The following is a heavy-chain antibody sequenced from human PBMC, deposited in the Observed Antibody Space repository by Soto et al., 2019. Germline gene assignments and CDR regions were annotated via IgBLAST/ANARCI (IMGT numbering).Heavy chain of an antibody. D-gene: IGHD6-6*01. CDR1: GFTFSSYG. J-gene: IGHJ4*02. V-gene: IGHV3-30*18. CDR3: AKGMSIAANFDY. Sequence: GGSLRLSCAASGFTFSSYGMHWVRQAPGKGLEWVAVISYDGSNKYYAESVKGRFTISRDNSKNTLYLQMNSLRAEDTTVYYCAKGMSIAANFDYWGQGTLVTVSS. CDR2: ISYDGSNK.